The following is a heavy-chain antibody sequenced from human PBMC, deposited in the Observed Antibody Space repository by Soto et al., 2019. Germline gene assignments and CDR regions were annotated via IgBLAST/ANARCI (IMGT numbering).Heavy chain of an antibody. Sequence: GSLRLSCAASGFTFSSYWMSWVRQAPGKGLEWVANIKQDGSEKYYVDSVKGRFTISRDNAKNSLYLQMNSLRAEDTAVYYCARYCSGGSCYRQTYYYYYGMDVWGQGTTVTVSS. CDR1: GFTFSSYW. CDR3: ARYCSGGSCYRQTYYYYYGMDV. D-gene: IGHD2-15*01. J-gene: IGHJ6*02. CDR2: IKQDGSEK. V-gene: IGHV3-7*01.